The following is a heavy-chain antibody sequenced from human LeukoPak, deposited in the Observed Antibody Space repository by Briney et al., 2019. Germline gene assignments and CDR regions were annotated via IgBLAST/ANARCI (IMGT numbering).Heavy chain of an antibody. CDR2: IYSGGST. V-gene: IGHV3-66*01. CDR1: GFTFSSNY. Sequence: GGSLRLSCAASGFTFSSNYMSWVRQAPGKGLEWVSVIYSGGSTYYADSVKGRFTISRDNSKNTLYLQMNSLRAEDTAVYYCARDWAYDIYGMDVWGQGTTVTVSS. D-gene: IGHD3-22*01. CDR3: ARDWAYDIYGMDV. J-gene: IGHJ6*02.